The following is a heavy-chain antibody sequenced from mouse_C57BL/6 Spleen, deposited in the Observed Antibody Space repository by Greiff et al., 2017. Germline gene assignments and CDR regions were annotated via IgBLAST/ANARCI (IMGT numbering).Heavy chain of an antibody. V-gene: IGHV5-6*01. D-gene: IGHD4-1*01. Sequence: EVMLVESGGDLVKPGGSLKLSCAASGFTFSSYGMSWVRQTPDKRLEWVATISSGGSYTYYPDSVKGRFTISRDNAKNTLYLQMSSLKSEDTAMYYCARNWDDAMDYWGQGTSVTVSS. CDR1: GFTFSSYG. CDR2: ISSGGSYT. J-gene: IGHJ4*01. CDR3: ARNWDDAMDY.